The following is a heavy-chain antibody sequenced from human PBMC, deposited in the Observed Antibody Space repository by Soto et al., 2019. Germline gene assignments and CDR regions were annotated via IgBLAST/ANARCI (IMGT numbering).Heavy chain of an antibody. CDR1: GYTFTSYA. CDR3: ARVRSSSWYFDY. J-gene: IGHJ4*02. D-gene: IGHD6-13*01. Sequence: ASVKVSCKASGYTFTSYAMHWVRQAPGQRLEWMGWINAGNGNTKYSQKFQGRVTITRDTSASTAYMELSSLRSEDTAVYYCARVRSSSWYFDYWGQGTLVTVSS. V-gene: IGHV1-3*01. CDR2: INAGNGNT.